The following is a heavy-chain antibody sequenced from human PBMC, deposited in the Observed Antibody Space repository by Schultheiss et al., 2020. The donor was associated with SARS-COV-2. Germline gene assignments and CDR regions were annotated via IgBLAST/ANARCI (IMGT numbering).Heavy chain of an antibody. CDR2: INHSGST. CDR3: ARADMDTAMVTFDF. Sequence: SQTLSLTCAVYGGSFSGYYWSWIRQPPGKGLEWVGEINHSGSTNYNPSLKSRVTISVDTSESQFSLRLSSVTAADTAIYYCARADMDTAMVTFDFWGQGTLVTVSS. D-gene: IGHD5-18*01. CDR1: GGSFSGYY. J-gene: IGHJ4*02. V-gene: IGHV4-34*01.